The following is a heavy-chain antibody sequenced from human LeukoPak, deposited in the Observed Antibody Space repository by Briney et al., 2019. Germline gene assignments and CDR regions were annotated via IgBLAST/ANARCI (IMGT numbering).Heavy chain of an antibody. V-gene: IGHV1-69*05. CDR1: GYAFTNSD. CDR3: ASSLGIGHDYFDY. CDR2: IIPIFGTA. J-gene: IGHJ4*02. D-gene: IGHD3-16*01. Sequence: SVKVSCKASGYAFTNSDINWVRQAPGQGLEWTGGIIPIFGTANYAQKFQGRVTITTDESTSTAYMELSSLRSEDTAVYYCASSLGIGHDYFDYWGQGTLVTVSS.